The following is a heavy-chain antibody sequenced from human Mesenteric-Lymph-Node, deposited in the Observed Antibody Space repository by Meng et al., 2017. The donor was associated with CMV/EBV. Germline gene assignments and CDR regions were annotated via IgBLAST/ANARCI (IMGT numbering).Heavy chain of an antibody. J-gene: IGHJ5*02. Sequence: GGSLRLSCAASGFTVSSNYMSWVRQAPGKGLEWVSIIYSGGSTYYADSVKGRFTISRDNAKNSLYLQMNSLRVEDTAVYYCVRRPALEYWDWFDPWGQGTLVTVSS. CDR3: VRRPALEYWDWFDP. V-gene: IGHV3-53*01. CDR1: GFTVSSNY. D-gene: IGHD2-8*02. CDR2: IYSGGST.